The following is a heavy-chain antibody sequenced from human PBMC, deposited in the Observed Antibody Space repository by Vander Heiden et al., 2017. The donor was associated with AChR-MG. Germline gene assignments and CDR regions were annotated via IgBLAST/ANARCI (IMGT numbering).Heavy chain of an antibody. CDR2: MSGSGGST. CDR3: VGVVIPYPQNYFDY. Sequence: EVPLLESGGGLVQPGGSLRLSCAASGFTFSSYAMSWVRQAPGEGLEWVSAMSGSGGSTDYADSVKGRFTIARENSKNTRYLQMNSLRAEDTAVYDCVGVVIPYPQNYFDYWGQGTLVTVSS. CDR1: GFTFSSYA. D-gene: IGHD3-3*01. J-gene: IGHJ4*02. V-gene: IGHV3-23*01.